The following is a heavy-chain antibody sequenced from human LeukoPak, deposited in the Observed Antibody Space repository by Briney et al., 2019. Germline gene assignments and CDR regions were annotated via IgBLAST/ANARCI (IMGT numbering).Heavy chain of an antibody. CDR2: IYYSGST. D-gene: IGHD3-10*01. Sequence: PSQTLSLTRTVSGGSISSGDYYWSWIRQPPGKGLEWIGYIYYSGSTNYNPSLKSRVTISVDTSKNQFSLKLSSVTAADTAVYYCARVGGSNYYYYGMDVWGQGTTVTVSS. V-gene: IGHV4-30-4*01. J-gene: IGHJ6*02. CDR1: GGSISSGDYY. CDR3: ARVGGSNYYYYGMDV.